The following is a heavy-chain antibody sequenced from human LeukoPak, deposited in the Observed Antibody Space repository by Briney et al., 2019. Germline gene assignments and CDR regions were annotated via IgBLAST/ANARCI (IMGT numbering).Heavy chain of an antibody. D-gene: IGHD4-17*01. CDR2: ISYDGSNK. V-gene: IGHV3-30*18. Sequence: GGSLRLSCAASGFTFSSYGMHWVRQAPGKGLEWVAVISYDGSNKYYADSVKGRFTISRDNSKNTLYLQMNSLRAEDTAVYYCAKDQGYGDYVVGDSGVDVWGQGTTVTVSS. J-gene: IGHJ6*02. CDR3: AKDQGYGDYVVGDSGVDV. CDR1: GFTFSSYG.